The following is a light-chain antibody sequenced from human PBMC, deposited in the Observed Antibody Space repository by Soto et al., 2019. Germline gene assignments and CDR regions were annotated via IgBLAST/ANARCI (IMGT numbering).Light chain of an antibody. Sequence: EIVLTQSPATLSLSPGERATLSCRASQSVSSYLAWYQQKPGQAPRLLIYDASSRATGIPARFSGSGSGTDFILTISSLEPEDFAVYYCQQRSHWLFCGGTKVEIK. CDR3: QQRSHWL. CDR1: QSVSSY. CDR2: DAS. V-gene: IGKV3-11*01. J-gene: IGKJ4*01.